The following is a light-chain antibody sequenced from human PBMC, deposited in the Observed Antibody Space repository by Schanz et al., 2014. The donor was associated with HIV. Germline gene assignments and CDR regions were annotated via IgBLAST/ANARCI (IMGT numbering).Light chain of an antibody. CDR1: SSNIGSNS. CDR3: ATWDSTLSAVV. J-gene: IGLJ2*01. V-gene: IGLV1-51*01. CDR2: ENK. Sequence: QSVLTQPPSVSAAPGQKVTISCSGSSSNIGSNSVAWYQQFPGTAPKLLIYENKKRPSGIPDRFSGSKSGTSATLDITGLXTGDEADYYCATWDSTLSAVVFGGGTKLTVL.